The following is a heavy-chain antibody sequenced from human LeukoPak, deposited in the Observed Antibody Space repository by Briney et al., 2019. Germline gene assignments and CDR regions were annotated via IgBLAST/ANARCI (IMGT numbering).Heavy chain of an antibody. D-gene: IGHD2-2*01. J-gene: IGHJ4*02. CDR3: ARDHCSSTSCYEGEGYFDY. CDR1: GGTFSSYA. Sequence: ASVKVSCKASGGTFSSYAISWVRQAPGQGLEWMGRIIPILGIANYAQKLQGRVTITADRSTSTAYMELSSLRSEDTAVYYCARDHCSSTSCYEGEGYFDYWGQGTLVTVSS. V-gene: IGHV1-69*04. CDR2: IIPILGIA.